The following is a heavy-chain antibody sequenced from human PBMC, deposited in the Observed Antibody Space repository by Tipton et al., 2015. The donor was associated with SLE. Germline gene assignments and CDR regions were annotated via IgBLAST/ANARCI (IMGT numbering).Heavy chain of an antibody. D-gene: IGHD6-13*01. V-gene: IGHV4-59*01. J-gene: IGHJ4*02. Sequence: LRLSCTVSGGSISSYYWSWIRQPPGKGLEWIGYIYYSGSTNYNPSLKSRVTISVDTSKNQFSLKLSSVTAADTAVCYCARVISRQQLAFDYWGQGTLVTVSS. CDR2: IYYSGST. CDR1: GGSISSYY. CDR3: ARVISRQQLAFDY.